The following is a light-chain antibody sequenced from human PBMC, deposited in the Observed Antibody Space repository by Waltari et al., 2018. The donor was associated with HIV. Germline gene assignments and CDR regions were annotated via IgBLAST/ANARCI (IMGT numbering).Light chain of an antibody. V-gene: IGKV1-27*01. Sequence: ASVGDRVTITCRASRDISNDLAWYQQKPGEVPKLLIYASSSLRSGVPSRFRGSGSGTDFTLTINGLQPEDVASYYCQNYDSAPVAFGQGTRLEI. J-gene: IGKJ5*01. CDR1: RDISND. CDR3: QNYDSAPVA. CDR2: ASS.